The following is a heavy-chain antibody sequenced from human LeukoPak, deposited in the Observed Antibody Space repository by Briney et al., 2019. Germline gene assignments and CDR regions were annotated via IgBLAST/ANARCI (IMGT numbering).Heavy chain of an antibody. CDR1: VGSIIGYY. CDR2: VHFSGTT. Sequence: SETLSLTCTVSVGSIIGYYWSWIRQSPGRGLEWIGYVHFSGTTSFNPSLKSRVTISVDTSKNQFSLRLSSMTAADTAVYYCAREQYLAYDVFGFWGQGTMVTVSS. CDR3: AREQYLAYDVFGF. V-gene: IGHV4-59*01. D-gene: IGHD4-11*01. J-gene: IGHJ3*01.